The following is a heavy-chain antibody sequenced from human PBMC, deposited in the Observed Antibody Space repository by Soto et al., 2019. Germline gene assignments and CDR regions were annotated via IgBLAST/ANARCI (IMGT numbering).Heavy chain of an antibody. Sequence: QVQLVQSGAEVRKPGSSVQVSCKASGGTFYTYTFSWVRQAPGQGLGWMGSITPIYPTTNYAEKFQGRLTVTADGSTSTAYMELSSLTSDDTAVYYCARIPRYSFPTSDDLDSWGQGTLVTVSS. CDR1: GGTFYTYT. CDR3: ARIPRYSFPTSDDLDS. J-gene: IGHJ4*02. CDR2: ITPIYPTT. V-gene: IGHV1-69*15. D-gene: IGHD5-18*01.